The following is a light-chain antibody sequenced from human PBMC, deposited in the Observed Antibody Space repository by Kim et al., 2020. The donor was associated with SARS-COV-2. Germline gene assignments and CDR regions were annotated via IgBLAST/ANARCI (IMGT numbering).Light chain of an antibody. J-gene: IGKJ5*01. Sequence: PGERATLSCRASQSVSSYLAWYQQKPGQAPRLLIYDASNRATGIPARFSGSGSGTDFTLTISSLEPEDFAVYYCQQRSNWPPITFGQGTRLE. CDR1: QSVSSY. CDR3: QQRSNWPPIT. CDR2: DAS. V-gene: IGKV3-11*01.